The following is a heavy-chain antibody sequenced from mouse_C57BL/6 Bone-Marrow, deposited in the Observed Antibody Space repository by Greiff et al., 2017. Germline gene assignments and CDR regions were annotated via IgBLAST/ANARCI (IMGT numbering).Heavy chain of an antibody. V-gene: IGHV1-59*01. J-gene: IGHJ2*01. Sequence: QVQLQQPGAELVRPGTSVKLSCKASGYTFTSYWMHWVKQRPGQGLEWIGVIDPSDSYTNYNQKFKGKATLTVDTSSSTAYMQLSSLTSEDSAVYFCARDRLLRYFDYWGQGTTLTVSS. D-gene: IGHD1-1*01. CDR3: ARDRLLRYFDY. CDR2: IDPSDSYT. CDR1: GYTFTSYW.